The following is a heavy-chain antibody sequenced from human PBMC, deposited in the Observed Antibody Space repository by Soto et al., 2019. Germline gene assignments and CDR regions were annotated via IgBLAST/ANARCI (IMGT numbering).Heavy chain of an antibody. V-gene: IGHV3-48*02. J-gene: IGHJ4*02. CDR1: GFTFSSYS. CDR2: ISSSSSTI. D-gene: IGHD3-22*01. CDR3: ARVPRYYYDSSGYYYFDY. Sequence: EVQLVKSGGGLVQPGGSLRLSCAASGFTFSSYSMNWVRQAPGKGLEWVSYISSSSSTIYYADSVKGRFTISRDNAKNSLYLQMNSLRDEDTAVYYCARVPRYYYDSSGYYYFDYWGQGTLVTVSS.